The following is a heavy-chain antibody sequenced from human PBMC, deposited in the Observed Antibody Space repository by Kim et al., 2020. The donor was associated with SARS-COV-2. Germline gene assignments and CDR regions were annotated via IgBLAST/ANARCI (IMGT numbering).Heavy chain of an antibody. D-gene: IGHD5-18*01. J-gene: IGHJ4*02. Sequence: ADAVQGRFTISRDTSKNTLYLQMSSLRAEDTAVYYCAKSLGGYTYGKFDYWGQGTLVTVSS. V-gene: IGHV3-23*01. CDR3: AKSLGGYTYGKFDY.